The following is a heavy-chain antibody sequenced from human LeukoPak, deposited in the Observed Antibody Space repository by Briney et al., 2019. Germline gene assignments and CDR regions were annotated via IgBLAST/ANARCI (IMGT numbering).Heavy chain of an antibody. V-gene: IGHV3-21*01. CDR1: GFTFSSYS. CDR2: ISSSSSYI. D-gene: IGHD5-18*01. J-gene: IGHJ4*02. CDR3: ARDLGGYSYGYNDY. Sequence: GGSLRLSCAASGFTFSSYSMNWVRQAPGKGLEWVSSISSSSSYIYYADSVKGRFTISRDNAKNSLYLQMNSLRAEDTAVYYCARDLGGYSYGYNDYWGQGTLVTVSP.